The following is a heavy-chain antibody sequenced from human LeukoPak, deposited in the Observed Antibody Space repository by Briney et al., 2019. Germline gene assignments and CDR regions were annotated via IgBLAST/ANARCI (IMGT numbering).Heavy chain of an antibody. J-gene: IGHJ3*02. Sequence: GESLKISCEGSRYNFSTYWIGWVRQMPGKGLEWMGIIYPGDSDTRYSPSFQGQVTISADKSISTAYLQWSSLKASDTAMYYCARTYYYDSGGYYYRAAFDIWGQGTMATVSS. CDR3: ARTYYYDSGGYYYRAAFDI. CDR1: RYNFSTYW. D-gene: IGHD3-22*01. V-gene: IGHV5-51*01. CDR2: IYPGDSDT.